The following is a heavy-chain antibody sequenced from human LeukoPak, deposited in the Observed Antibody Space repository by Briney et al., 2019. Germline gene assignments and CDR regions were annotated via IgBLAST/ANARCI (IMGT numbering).Heavy chain of an antibody. CDR2: IAYDGSRE. J-gene: IGHJ4*02. CDR3: TRYNNDHFDY. Sequence: GGSLRLSCAGSGFTFGGYGMHWFRQTPGKGREWVAVIAYDGSREFYADSVKGRFTISRDNSKNTMSVQMDDLRAEDTAVYYCTRYNNDHFDYWGQGTLVTVSS. CDR1: GFTFGGYG. D-gene: IGHD1-14*01. V-gene: IGHV3-33*01.